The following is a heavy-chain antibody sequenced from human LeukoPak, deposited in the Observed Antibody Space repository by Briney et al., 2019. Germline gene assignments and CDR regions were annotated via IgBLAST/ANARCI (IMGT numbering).Heavy chain of an antibody. CDR3: ASRTYYYGSGSLHNDAFDI. CDR1: GGTISSYY. CDR2: IYYSGST. D-gene: IGHD3-10*01. J-gene: IGHJ3*02. V-gene: IGHV4-59*01. Sequence: SETLSLTCTVSGGTISSYYWSWIRQPPGKRLEWIGYIYYSGSTNYNPSLKSRVTISVDTSKNQFSLKLSSVTAADTAVYYCASRTYYYGSGSLHNDAFDIWGQGTMVTVSS.